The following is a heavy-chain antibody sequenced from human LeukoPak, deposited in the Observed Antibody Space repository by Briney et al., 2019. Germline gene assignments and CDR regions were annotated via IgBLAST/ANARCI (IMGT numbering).Heavy chain of an antibody. D-gene: IGHD1-26*01. CDR3: ARGSWRGATL. CDR1: EFILSSYW. CDR2: VNQGGNEK. J-gene: IGHJ4*02. Sequence: PGGSLRLSCAASEFILSSYWMTWVRQAPGKGLEWVANVNQGGNEKYYVDSVKGRFTISKDNARKSLYLQMNSLRAEDTAVYYCARGSWRGATLWGQGTLVTVSS. V-gene: IGHV3-7*04.